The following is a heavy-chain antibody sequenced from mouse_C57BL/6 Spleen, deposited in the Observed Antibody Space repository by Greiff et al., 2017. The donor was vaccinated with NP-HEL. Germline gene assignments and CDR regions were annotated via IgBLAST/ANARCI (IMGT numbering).Heavy chain of an antibody. CDR3: ARKRQDYAMDY. D-gene: IGHD2-12*01. Sequence: EVQRVESGGGLVKPGGSLKLSCAASGFTFSDYGMHWVRQAPEKGLEWVAYISSGSSTIYYADTVKGRFTISRDNAKNTLFLQMTSLRSEDTAMYYCARKRQDYAMDYWGQGTSVTVSS. J-gene: IGHJ4*01. V-gene: IGHV5-17*01. CDR1: GFTFSDYG. CDR2: ISSGSSTI.